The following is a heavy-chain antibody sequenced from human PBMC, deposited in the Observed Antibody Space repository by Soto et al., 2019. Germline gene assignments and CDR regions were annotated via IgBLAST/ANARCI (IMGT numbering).Heavy chain of an antibody. V-gene: IGHV1-69*01. CDR2: VIPYFGTA. J-gene: IGHJ6*02. CDR3: ARVRIAFRRRGGHYYEDGMDV. CDR1: GGTFSTYS. Sequence: EQLVQSGAEVKKPGSSVKVSCEASGGTFSTYSISWVRQAPGHGLEWMGEVIPYFGTANHAQKFQGRVTLTVDASTSTAYMELRSLRSEDTALYDCARVRIAFRRRGGHYYEDGMDVWGQGTRVTVSS. D-gene: IGHD3-3*01.